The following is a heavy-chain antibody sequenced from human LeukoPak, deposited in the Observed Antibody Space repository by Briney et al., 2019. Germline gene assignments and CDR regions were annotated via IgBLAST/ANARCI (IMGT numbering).Heavy chain of an antibody. J-gene: IGHJ4*02. V-gene: IGHV2-70*11. D-gene: IGHD3-3*01. CDR1: GFSLSTSGVC. CDR3: ARIFGSRYYFDN. Sequence: ESGPALVKPTQTLTLTCTLSGFSLSTSGVCVSWIRRSPGKALEWLARIDWDDDKYYSRSLKTRLTISKDTSKNQVALIMTNMDPVDTATYYCARIFGSRYYFDNWGQGTLVTVSS. CDR2: IDWDDDK.